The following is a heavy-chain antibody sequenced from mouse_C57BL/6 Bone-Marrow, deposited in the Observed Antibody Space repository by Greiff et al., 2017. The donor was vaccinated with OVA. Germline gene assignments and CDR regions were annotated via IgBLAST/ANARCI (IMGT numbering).Heavy chain of an antibody. CDR2: IDPNSGGT. CDR1: GYTFTSYW. Sequence: VQLQQPGAELVKPGASVKLSCKASGYTFTSYWMHWVKQRPGRGLEWIGRIDPNSGGTKYNEKFKSKVTLTVDKPSSTAYMPLSSLTSEDSAVYYCARRHYSNYPYYFDYWGQGTTLTVSS. D-gene: IGHD2-5*01. CDR3: ARRHYSNYPYYFDY. V-gene: IGHV1-72*01. J-gene: IGHJ2*01.